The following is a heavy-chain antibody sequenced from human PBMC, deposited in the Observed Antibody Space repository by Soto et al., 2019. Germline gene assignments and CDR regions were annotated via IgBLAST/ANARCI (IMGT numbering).Heavy chain of an antibody. CDR3: ASTGFWSGYYGDWFDP. D-gene: IGHD3-3*01. CDR1: GFTFSSDS. J-gene: IGHJ5*02. V-gene: IGHV3-21*01. CDR2: ISSSSSYI. Sequence: GGSLRVSCAASGFTFSSDSGNWLRQAPGKGLEWVSSISSSSSYIYYADSVKGRFTISRDNAKNSLYLQMNSLRAEDAAVYYCASTGFWSGYYGDWFDPWGQGT.